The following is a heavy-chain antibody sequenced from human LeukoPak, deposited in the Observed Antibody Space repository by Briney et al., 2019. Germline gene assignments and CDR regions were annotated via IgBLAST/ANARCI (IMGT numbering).Heavy chain of an antibody. D-gene: IGHD6-13*01. CDR1: GGSISSSSYY. Sequence: PETLSLTCTVSGGSISSSSYYWGWIRQPPGKGLEWIGSIYCSGSTYYNPSLKSRVTISVDTSKNQFSLKLSSVTAADTAVYYCARMGIAAAGTDYWGQGTLVTVSS. J-gene: IGHJ4*02. CDR3: ARMGIAAAGTDY. V-gene: IGHV4-39*01. CDR2: IYCSGST.